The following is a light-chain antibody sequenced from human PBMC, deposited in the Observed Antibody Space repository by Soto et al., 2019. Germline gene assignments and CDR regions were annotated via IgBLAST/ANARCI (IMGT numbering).Light chain of an antibody. CDR3: QKYVSSPAT. Sequence: EIVLPQSPATLSLSPGKRATLSCRASQSISSSYLAWYQQRTGQAPRLLIYGASTRATGIPDRLSGSGSGTDLNLTISRLEPEDFAVYYCQKYVSSPATCGGGTKVDIK. J-gene: IGKJ4*01. V-gene: IGKV3-20*01. CDR2: GAS. CDR1: QSISSSY.